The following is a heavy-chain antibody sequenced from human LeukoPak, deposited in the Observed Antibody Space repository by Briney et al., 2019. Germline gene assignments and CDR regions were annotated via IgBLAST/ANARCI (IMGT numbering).Heavy chain of an antibody. Sequence: GRSLRLSCAASGFTFSSYGMHWVRQAPGKGLEWVAVISYDGSNKYYADSVKGRFTISRDNSKNTLYLQMNGLRAEDTAVYYCAKDRRKWLANYYFDYWGQGTLVTVSS. CDR1: GFTFSSYG. V-gene: IGHV3-30*18. D-gene: IGHD6-19*01. CDR2: ISYDGSNK. CDR3: AKDRRKWLANYYFDY. J-gene: IGHJ4*02.